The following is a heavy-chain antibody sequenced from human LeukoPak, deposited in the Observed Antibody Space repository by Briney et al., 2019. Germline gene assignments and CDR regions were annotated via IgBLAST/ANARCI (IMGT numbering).Heavy chain of an antibody. Sequence: PGGSLRLSCAASGFTFSSYAMHWVRQAPGKGLEWVAVISYDGSNKYYADSVKGRFTISRDNSKNTLYLQMTSLRAEDTAVYYCARKHSYFDYWGQGTLVTVSS. V-gene: IGHV3-30*04. J-gene: IGHJ4*02. CDR1: GFTFSSYA. CDR3: ARKHSYFDY. CDR2: ISYDGSNK.